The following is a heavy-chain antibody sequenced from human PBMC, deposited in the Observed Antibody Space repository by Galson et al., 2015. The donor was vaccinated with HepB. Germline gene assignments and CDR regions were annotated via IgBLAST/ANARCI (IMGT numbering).Heavy chain of an antibody. CDR1: GFTFSDSY. V-gene: IGHV3-11*01. CDR2: ISSSGTI. Sequence: SLRLSCAASGFTFSDSYMSWIRQAPGKGLEWVSYISSSGTIYYADSVKGRFTISRDNAKNSLYLQMNILRAEDTAVYYCARERMTIPPTGMDVWGQGTTVIVSS. CDR3: ARERMTIPPTGMDV. J-gene: IGHJ6*02. D-gene: IGHD4/OR15-4a*01.